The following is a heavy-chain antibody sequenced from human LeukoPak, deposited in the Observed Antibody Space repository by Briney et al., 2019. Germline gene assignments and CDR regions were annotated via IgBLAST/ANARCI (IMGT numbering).Heavy chain of an antibody. J-gene: IGHJ6*03. V-gene: IGHV3-23*01. CDR2: ISGSGGTT. CDR1: GFFFSNYG. CDR3: AKDRGSSSWSQYPDYYYYYMDV. D-gene: IGHD6-13*01. Sequence: PGESLRLSCVASGFFFSNYGMTWVRQAPGKGLEWVSSISGSGGTTSYADSVKGRFSISRDNPKNTLYLEMNSLRAEDTAVYYCAKDRGSSSWSQYPDYYYYYMDVWGKGTTVTVSS.